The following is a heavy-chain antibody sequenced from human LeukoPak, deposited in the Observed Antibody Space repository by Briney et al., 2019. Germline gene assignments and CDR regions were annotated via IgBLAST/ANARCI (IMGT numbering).Heavy chain of an antibody. V-gene: IGHV3-23*01. CDR3: AKDHGYSGSYGGYYFDY. CDR2: ISGSGGST. J-gene: IGHJ4*02. Sequence: GGSLRLSCAASGFTFSSYAMSWVRQAPGKGLDWVSTISGSGGSTYYADSVKGRFTISRDNSKNTLYLQMNSLRAEDTAVYYCAKDHGYSGSYGGYYFDYWGQGTLVTVSS. CDR1: GFTFSSYA. D-gene: IGHD1-26*01.